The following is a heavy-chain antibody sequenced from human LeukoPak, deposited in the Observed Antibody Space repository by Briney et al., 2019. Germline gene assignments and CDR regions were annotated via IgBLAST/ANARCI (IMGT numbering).Heavy chain of an antibody. CDR2: INPSGGST. CDR3: ARELRHEKGPYYDSSGYYRHDAFDI. Sequence: ASVKVSCKASRYTFTSYYMHWVRQAPGQGLEWMGIINPSGGSTSYAQKFQGRVTMTRDTSTSTVYMELSSLRSEDTAVYYCARELRHEKGPYYDSSGYYRHDAFDIWGQGTMVTVSS. CDR1: RYTFTSYY. V-gene: IGHV1-46*01. D-gene: IGHD3-22*01. J-gene: IGHJ3*02.